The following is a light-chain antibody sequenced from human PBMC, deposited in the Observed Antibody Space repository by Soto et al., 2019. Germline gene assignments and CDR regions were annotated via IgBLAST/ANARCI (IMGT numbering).Light chain of an antibody. Sequence: DIQMTQSPSSLSASVGDRVTITCQASQDISNYLNWYQQKPGKAPKILIYDASVLEAGVPSRFSGGGSGTHFTRTISSLQAEDVATYYCQQFDNLPLTFGGGTKVDIK. J-gene: IGKJ4*01. CDR1: QDISNY. CDR2: DAS. CDR3: QQFDNLPLT. V-gene: IGKV1-33*01.